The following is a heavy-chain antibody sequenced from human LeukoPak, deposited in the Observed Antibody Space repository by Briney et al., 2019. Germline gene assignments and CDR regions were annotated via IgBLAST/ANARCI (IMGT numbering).Heavy chain of an antibody. Sequence: SETLSLTCTVSGGSISSYYWSWIRQPPGKGLEWIGYIYYSGSTNYNPSLKSRVTISVDTSKSQFSLKLSSVTAADTAVYYCARGSYYDFWSGYYKMGNYYGMDVWGQGTTVTVSS. V-gene: IGHV4-59*01. CDR3: ARGSYYDFWSGYYKMGNYYGMDV. D-gene: IGHD3-3*01. CDR1: GGSISSYY. CDR2: IYYSGST. J-gene: IGHJ6*02.